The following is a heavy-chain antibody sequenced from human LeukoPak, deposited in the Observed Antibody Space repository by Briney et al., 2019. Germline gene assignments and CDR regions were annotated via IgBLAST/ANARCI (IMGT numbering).Heavy chain of an antibody. V-gene: IGHV3-74*01. Sequence: GGSLRLSCAAPGFTLNGYWMHWVRQAPGKGLVWVSRINTDGSRTTYADSVKGRLTISRDNAKNTLYLQMDSLRAEDTAVYYCAREDTSSDAFDIWGQGTMVTVSS. J-gene: IGHJ3*02. CDR3: AREDTSSDAFDI. CDR2: INTDGSRT. CDR1: GFTLNGYW. D-gene: IGHD5-18*01.